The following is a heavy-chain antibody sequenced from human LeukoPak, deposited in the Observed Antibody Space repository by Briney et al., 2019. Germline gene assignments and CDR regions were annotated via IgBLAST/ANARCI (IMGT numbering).Heavy chain of an antibody. Sequence: GGSLRLSGAASGFTFSSYAMSWFRKAPGKGLDWFSAISRSGRSTDYADSVKARFTISRDNSKNTPYLQMTSLRPEDPAGYSFAKVMKGYVYVWGRFDYWDQGTLVTVYS. J-gene: IGHJ4*02. D-gene: IGHD3-16*01. CDR2: ISRSGRST. CDR1: GFTFSSYA. V-gene: IGHV3-23*01. CDR3: AKVMKGYVYVWGRFDY.